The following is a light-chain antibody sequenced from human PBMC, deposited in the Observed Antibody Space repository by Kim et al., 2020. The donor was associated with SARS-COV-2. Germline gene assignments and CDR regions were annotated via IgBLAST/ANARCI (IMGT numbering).Light chain of an antibody. Sequence: ALGQTVRITCQGDSLRSYYASWYQQKPGQAPVLVIYGKNNRPSGIPDRFSGSSSGNTASLTITGAQAEDEADYFGNSRDSSGNHPVFGGGTQLTVL. CDR3: NSRDSSGNHPV. CDR1: SLRSYY. J-gene: IGLJ2*01. CDR2: GKN. V-gene: IGLV3-19*01.